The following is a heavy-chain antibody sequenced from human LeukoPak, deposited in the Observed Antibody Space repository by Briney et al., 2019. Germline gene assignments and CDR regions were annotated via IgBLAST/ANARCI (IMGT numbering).Heavy chain of an antibody. Sequence: GGSLRLSCAASGFTFSSYEMNWVRQAPGKGLEWLSYISNSGTTIYYADSVKGRFTISRDNAKNSPFLQMNSLRAEDTAFYCCARDAHSAHDYWGQGTLVTVSS. V-gene: IGHV3-48*03. D-gene: IGHD1-26*01. CDR1: GFTFSSYE. CDR3: ARDAHSAHDY. CDR2: ISNSGTTI. J-gene: IGHJ4*02.